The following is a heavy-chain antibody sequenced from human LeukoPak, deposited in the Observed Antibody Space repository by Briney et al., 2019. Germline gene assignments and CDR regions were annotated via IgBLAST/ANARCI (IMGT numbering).Heavy chain of an antibody. CDR1: VFTFGDYA. J-gene: IGHJ4*02. CDR2: IRSKAYGGTT. Sequence: GGSLRLSCTASVFTFGDYAMSWVRQAPGKGLEWVGFIRSKAYGGTTEYAASVKGRFTISRDDSKSIAYLQMNSLKTEDTAVYYCTRYVRYYYDSSGYIDYWGQGTLVTVSS. V-gene: IGHV3-49*04. D-gene: IGHD3-22*01. CDR3: TRYVRYYYDSSGYIDY.